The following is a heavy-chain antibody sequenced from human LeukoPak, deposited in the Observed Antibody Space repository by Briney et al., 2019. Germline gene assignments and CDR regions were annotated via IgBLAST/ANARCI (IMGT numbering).Heavy chain of an antibody. J-gene: IGHJ4*02. D-gene: IGHD6-13*01. CDR2: IYHSGST. Sequence: SQTLSLTCTVSGGSINSGDYYWGWIRQPPGKGLEWIGYIYHSGSTYYNPSLKSPVTISVDRSKNQFSLKLNSVTAADTAVYYCTRGGGIAAAGQDYWDQGTLVTVSS. CDR3: TRGGGIAAAGQDY. V-gene: IGHV4-30-2*01. CDR1: GGSINSGDYY.